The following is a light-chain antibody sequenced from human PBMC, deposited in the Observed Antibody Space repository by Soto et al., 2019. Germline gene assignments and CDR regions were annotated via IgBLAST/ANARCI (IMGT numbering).Light chain of an antibody. Sequence: QSALTQSASVSGSPGQSITISCTGTSSDIGAYNYVSWYQQHPGKAPKLMIYEVSTRPSGVSNRFSGSKSGNTAALTISGLQDEDEADYYCSSYTGSSTPYVFGTGTKVTVL. J-gene: IGLJ1*01. CDR1: SSDIGAYNY. CDR3: SSYTGSSTPYV. CDR2: EVS. V-gene: IGLV2-14*01.